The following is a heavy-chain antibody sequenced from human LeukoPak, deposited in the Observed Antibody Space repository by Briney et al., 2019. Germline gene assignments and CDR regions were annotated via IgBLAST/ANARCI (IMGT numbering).Heavy chain of an antibody. J-gene: IGHJ4*02. D-gene: IGHD3-3*01. V-gene: IGHV3-30*04. CDR2: ISYDGSNK. CDR3: ARVLESN. CDR1: GFTFSSYA. Sequence: GGSLRLSCAASGFTFSSYAMSWVRQAPGKGLEWVAVISYDGSNKYYADSVKGRFTISRDNSKNTLYLQMNSLRAEDTAVYYCARVLESNWGQGTLVTVSS.